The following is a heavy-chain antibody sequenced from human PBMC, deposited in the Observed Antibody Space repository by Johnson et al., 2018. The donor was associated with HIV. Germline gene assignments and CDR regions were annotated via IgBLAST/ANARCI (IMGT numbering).Heavy chain of an antibody. CDR1: GFTFSDYY. D-gene: IGHD2-8*01. Sequence: QVQLVESGGGLVKPGGSLRLSCAASGFTFSDYYMSWIRQAPGKGLEWVSYISTGGGTIYYADSVKGRFTISRDHAKNSLYLQMHSLRAEDTAVYYCAAGYAMASDAFDIWGQGTMVTVSS. CDR3: AAGYAMASDAFDI. CDR2: ISTGGGTI. J-gene: IGHJ3*02. V-gene: IGHV3-11*04.